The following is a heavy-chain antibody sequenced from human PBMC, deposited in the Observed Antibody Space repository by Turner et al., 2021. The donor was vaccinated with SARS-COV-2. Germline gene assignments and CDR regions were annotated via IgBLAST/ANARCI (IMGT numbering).Heavy chain of an antibody. CDR2: IIPILGIA. Sequence: QVQLVQSGAEVKKPGSPVKVSCKASGGTFSSYPITWVRQAPGQGLEWMGRIIPILGIANYAQKFQGRVTITADKSTSTAYMELSSLRSEDTAVYYCARINSGGFDYWGRGTLVTVSS. D-gene: IGHD3-10*01. CDR3: ARINSGGFDY. V-gene: IGHV1-69*04. J-gene: IGHJ4*02. CDR1: GGTFSSYP.